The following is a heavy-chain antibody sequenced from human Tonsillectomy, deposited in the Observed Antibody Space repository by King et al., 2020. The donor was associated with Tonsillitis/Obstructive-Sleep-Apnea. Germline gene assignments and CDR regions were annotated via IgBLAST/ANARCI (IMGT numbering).Heavy chain of an antibody. CDR2: IKQDGSEK. J-gene: IGHJ4*02. CDR3: AREEDIVATIGGDY. Sequence: EVQLVESGGGLVQPGGSLRLSCAASGFTFSSYWMSWVRQAPGKGLEWVANIKQDGSEKYYVDSVKGRFTISRDNAKNSLYLQMNSLRAEDTAVYYCAREEDIVATIGGDYWGQGPLVTVSS. D-gene: IGHD5-12*01. V-gene: IGHV3-7*01. CDR1: GFTFSSYW.